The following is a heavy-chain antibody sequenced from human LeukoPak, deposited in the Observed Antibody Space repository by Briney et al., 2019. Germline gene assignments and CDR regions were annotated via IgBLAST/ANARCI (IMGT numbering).Heavy chain of an antibody. CDR1: GGSISSYY. D-gene: IGHD1-26*01. J-gene: IGHJ6*03. Sequence: SETLSLTCTVSGGSISSYYWSRIRQPPGKGLEWIGYIYYSGSTNYNPSLKSRVTISVDTSKNQFSLKLSSVTAADTAVYYCARGMEPYYYMDVWGKGTTVTVSS. CDR3: ARGMEPYYYMDV. CDR2: IYYSGST. V-gene: IGHV4-59*01.